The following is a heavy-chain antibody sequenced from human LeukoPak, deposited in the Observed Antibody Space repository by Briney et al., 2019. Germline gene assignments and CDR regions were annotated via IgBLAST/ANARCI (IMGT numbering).Heavy chain of an antibody. V-gene: IGHV1-46*01. D-gene: IGHD3-10*01. CDR2: VKPSVGSA. CDR1: VDTFTSYY. J-gene: IGHJ4*02. CDR3: ARGVRIEGSGSYEGPFFDY. Sequence: ASVKVSFKASVDTFTSYYMHWVRQAPSQWLEWMGIVKPSVGSASYAQKLQGRVTMIRATSTSTVYMELSSLRSEDTAVYYCARGVRIEGSGSYEGPFFDYWGQGTLVTVSS.